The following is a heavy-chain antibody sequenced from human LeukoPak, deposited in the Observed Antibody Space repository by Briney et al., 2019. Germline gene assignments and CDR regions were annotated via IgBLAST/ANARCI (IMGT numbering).Heavy chain of an antibody. D-gene: IGHD4-17*01. CDR2: IYYSGTT. Sequence: KPSETLSLTCSVSRGSISSSNYYWGWIRQPPGKGLEWIGNIYYSGTTYYNPSLPSLKSRLTMSVDTSKNQFSLKLNSVTAADTAVYYCVRAGDYGDYVGWFDPWGQGTLVTVSS. CDR1: RGSISSSNYY. J-gene: IGHJ5*02. V-gene: IGHV4-39*07. CDR3: VRAGDYGDYVGWFDP.